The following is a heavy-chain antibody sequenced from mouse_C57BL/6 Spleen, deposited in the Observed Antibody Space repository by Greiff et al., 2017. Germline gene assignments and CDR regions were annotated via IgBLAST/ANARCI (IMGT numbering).Heavy chain of an antibody. D-gene: IGHD1-1*01. CDR1: GYTFTDYE. J-gene: IGHJ2*01. V-gene: IGHV1-15*01. CDR3: TNYYGRNYFDY. CDR2: LDPETGGP. Sequence: VQLQESGAELVRPGASVTLSCKASGYTFTDYEMHWVKQTPVHGLEWICALDPETGGPAYNQKFKGKAILTADKSSSTAYKELRRLTSEDSAVDYCTNYYGRNYFDYWCQGTTLTVSS.